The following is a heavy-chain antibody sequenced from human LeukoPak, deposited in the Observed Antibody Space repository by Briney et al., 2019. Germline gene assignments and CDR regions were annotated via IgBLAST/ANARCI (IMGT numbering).Heavy chain of an antibody. J-gene: IGHJ4*02. D-gene: IGHD2-15*01. CDR3: AKRSAGCSGGSCYRKSPGRWDYFDY. Sequence: LPGRSLRLSCAASGFTFSSYGMHWVRQAPGKGLEWVAVISYDGSNKFYADSVKGRFTISKDNSKNTLYLQMNSLRAEDTAVYYCAKRSAGCSGGSCYRKSPGRWDYFDYWGQGTLVTVSS. V-gene: IGHV3-30*18. CDR1: GFTFSSYG. CDR2: ISYDGSNK.